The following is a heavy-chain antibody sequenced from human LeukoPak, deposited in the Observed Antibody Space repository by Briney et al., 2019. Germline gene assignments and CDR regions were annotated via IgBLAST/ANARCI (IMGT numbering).Heavy chain of an antibody. J-gene: IGHJ4*02. D-gene: IGHD6-13*01. CDR2: ISSSSSYI. CDR3: ARAILGIAAAGTNY. CDR1: GFTFSSYS. Sequence: GGSLRLSCAASGFTFSSYSMNWVRQAPGKGLEWVSSISSSSSYIYYADSVKGRFTISRDNAKNSLYLQMNSLRAEDTAVYYCARAILGIAAAGTNYWGQGTLVTVSS. V-gene: IGHV3-21*01.